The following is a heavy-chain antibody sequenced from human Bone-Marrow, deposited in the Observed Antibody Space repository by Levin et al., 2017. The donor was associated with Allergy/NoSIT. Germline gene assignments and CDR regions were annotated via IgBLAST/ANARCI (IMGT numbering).Heavy chain of an antibody. CDR3: ARGGDSSMVNRKNNWFDP. J-gene: IGHJ5*02. CDR1: GGSILGGGYY. V-gene: IGHV4-31*03. CDR2: IYYSGNT. D-gene: IGHD5-18*01. Sequence: SETLSLTCSVSGGSILGGGYYWTWIRQRPGKGLEWIGCIYYSGNTYYNPSLKSRITMSVDTSSNQFSLSLRSVTAADTAVYYCARGGDSSMVNRKNNWFDPWGQGTLVTVSS.